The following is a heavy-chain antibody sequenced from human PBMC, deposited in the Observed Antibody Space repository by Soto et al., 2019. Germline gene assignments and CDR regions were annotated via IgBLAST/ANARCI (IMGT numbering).Heavy chain of an antibody. Sequence: ASVKVSCKASGYTFTSYAMHWVRQAPGQRLEWMGWINAGNGNTKYSQKYQGRVTITRDTSASTAYIELSSLRTEDTAVYYCARIEAAHYYYYYYGMDVWGQGTTVTVSS. CDR1: GYTFTSYA. J-gene: IGHJ6*02. D-gene: IGHD2-15*01. CDR2: INAGNGNT. CDR3: ARIEAAHYYYYYYGMDV. V-gene: IGHV1-3*01.